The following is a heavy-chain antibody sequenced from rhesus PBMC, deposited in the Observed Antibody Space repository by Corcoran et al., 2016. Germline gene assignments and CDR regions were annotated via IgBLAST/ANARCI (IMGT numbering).Heavy chain of an antibody. Sequence: QLQLQESGPGLVKPSETLSLACAVSGGSISSTYWSWIRQPPGKGLEWIGRISGSGGSTDYNPSLKSRVNISTDPSKNQFSLKLSSVTAADTAVYYCARESGSYYLDAFDFWGQGLRVTVSS. CDR1: GGSISSTY. J-gene: IGHJ3*01. CDR3: ARESGSYYLDAFDF. D-gene: IGHD3-16*01. V-gene: IGHV4-173*01. CDR2: ISGSGGST.